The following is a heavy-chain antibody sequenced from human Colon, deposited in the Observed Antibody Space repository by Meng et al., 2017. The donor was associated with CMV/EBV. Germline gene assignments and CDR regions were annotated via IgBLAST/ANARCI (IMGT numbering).Heavy chain of an antibody. CDR3: ARYEDYCSDTACFLGPYFDN. CDR2: ISTHNGDT. Sequence: ASVKVSCKASGGTFSSYAISWVRQAPGQGLEWMGRISTHNGDTDSAQKFQERVTMTTDTATSTAYMELRSLRSDDTAVYYCARYEDYCSDTACFLGPYFDNRGQGTLVTVSS. J-gene: IGHJ4*02. CDR1: GGTFSSYA. V-gene: IGHV1-18*01. D-gene: IGHD2-2*01.